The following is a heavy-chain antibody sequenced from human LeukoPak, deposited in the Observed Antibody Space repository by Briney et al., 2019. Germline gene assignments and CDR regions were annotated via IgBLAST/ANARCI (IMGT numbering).Heavy chain of an antibody. V-gene: IGHV4-34*01. Sequence: PSETLSLTCAVYGGSFSGYYWSWIRQPPGKGLEWIGEINHSGSTNYNPSLKSRVTISVDTSKNQFSLKLSSVTAADTAVYYCARGGPRPPRKWGQGTLVTVSS. CDR2: INHSGST. CDR3: ARGGPRPPRK. D-gene: IGHD6-6*01. J-gene: IGHJ4*02. CDR1: GGSFSGYY.